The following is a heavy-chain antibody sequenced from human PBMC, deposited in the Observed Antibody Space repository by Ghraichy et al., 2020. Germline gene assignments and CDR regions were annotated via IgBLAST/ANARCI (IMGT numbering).Heavy chain of an antibody. CDR3: STSPRADRGNY. Sequence: GESLNISCAASGLTFSSYWMHWVRQAPGKGLEWVSHIKTDGSTTNYADSVRGRLTISRDNAKNTLYLQMNSLRADDTAVYYCSTSPRADRGNYWGQGTLVTVS. V-gene: IGHV3-74*01. J-gene: IGHJ4*02. D-gene: IGHD3-10*01. CDR1: GLTFSSYW. CDR2: IKTDGSTT.